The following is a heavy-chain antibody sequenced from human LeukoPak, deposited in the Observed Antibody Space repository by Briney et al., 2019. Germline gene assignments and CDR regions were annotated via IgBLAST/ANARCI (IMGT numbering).Heavy chain of an antibody. J-gene: IGHJ6*02. Sequence: SVKVSCKASGGTFSSYAISWVRQAPGQGLEWMGRIIPILGIANYAQKFQGRVTITADKSTSTAHMELSSLRSEDTAVYYCARGHTDWFSMFGLGVPGMDVWGQGTTVTVSS. CDR1: GGTFSSYA. CDR2: IIPILGIA. V-gene: IGHV1-69*04. D-gene: IGHD3-10*02. CDR3: ARGHTDWFSMFGLGVPGMDV.